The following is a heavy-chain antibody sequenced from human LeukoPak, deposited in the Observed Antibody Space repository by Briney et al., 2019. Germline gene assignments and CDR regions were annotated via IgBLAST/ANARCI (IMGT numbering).Heavy chain of an antibody. V-gene: IGHV1-69*04. CDR2: IIPILGIA. CDR1: GGTFSSYA. J-gene: IGHJ4*02. D-gene: IGHD5-24*01. CDR3: ARASEMATIRY. Sequence: ASVKVSCKASGGTFSSYAISWVRQAPGQGLEWMGGIIPILGIANYAQKFQGRVTITADKSTSTAYMELSSRRSEDTAVYYCARASEMATIRYWGQGTLVTVSS.